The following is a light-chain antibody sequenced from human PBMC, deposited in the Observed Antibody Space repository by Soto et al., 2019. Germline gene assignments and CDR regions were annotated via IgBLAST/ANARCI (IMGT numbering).Light chain of an antibody. CDR3: QQYENLPT. Sequence: IQMTHSPSSLSASVGDRVAITCRASQGIRSELGWYQQKPGKAPKLLIYDASNLEAGVPSRFRGSGSGTDFTFTISRLQPEDIATYYCQQYENLPTFGQGTRLEI. V-gene: IGKV1-33*01. CDR2: DAS. J-gene: IGKJ5*01. CDR1: QGIRSE.